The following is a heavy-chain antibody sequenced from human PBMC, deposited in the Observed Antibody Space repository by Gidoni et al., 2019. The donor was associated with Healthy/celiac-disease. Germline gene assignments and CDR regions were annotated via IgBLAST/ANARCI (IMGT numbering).Heavy chain of an antibody. V-gene: IGHV4-59*01. CDR2: IYYSGST. D-gene: IGHD5-12*01. J-gene: IGHJ4*02. Sequence: QVQLQESGPGLVKPSETLSLTCTVSGGSISSYYWSWLRQPPGKGLEWIGYIYYSGSTNYNPSLKSRVTISVDTSKNQFSLKLSSVTAADTAVYHCARGDITALHYFDYWGQGTLVTVSS. CDR3: ARGDITALHYFDY. CDR1: GGSISSYY.